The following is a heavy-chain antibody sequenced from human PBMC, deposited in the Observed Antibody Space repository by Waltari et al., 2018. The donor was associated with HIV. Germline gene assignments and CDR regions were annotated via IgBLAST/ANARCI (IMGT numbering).Heavy chain of an antibody. CDR3: ARMSILVLPPAIQGDDEHYYFHALDV. CDR2: YDWDDDK. Sequence: QVTLRESGPALVKPTQTLTLTCTVSGLSLSTSGMSVSWIRQSPGEALEWLGRYDWDDDKRYSTSRKTRLTISKDTSKNQVVLTMTNMGPVDTGTYFCARMSILVLPPAIQGDDEHYYFHALDVWGQGITVTVSS. V-gene: IGHV2-70*15. CDR1: GLSLSTSGMS. D-gene: IGHD2-2*02. J-gene: IGHJ6*02.